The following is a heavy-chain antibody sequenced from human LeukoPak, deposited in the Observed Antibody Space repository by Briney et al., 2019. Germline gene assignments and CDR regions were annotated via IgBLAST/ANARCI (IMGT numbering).Heavy chain of an antibody. CDR3: ARSRWAVVTVYPFDY. CDR2: IIPILGIA. V-gene: IGHV1-69*04. Sequence: SVKVSCKASGGTFSSYAISWVRQAPGQGLEWMGRIIPILGIANYAQKFQGRVTVTADKSTSTAYMELSSLRSEDTAVYYCARSRWAVVTVYPFDYWGQGTLVTVSS. D-gene: IGHD2-21*02. J-gene: IGHJ4*02. CDR1: GGTFSSYA.